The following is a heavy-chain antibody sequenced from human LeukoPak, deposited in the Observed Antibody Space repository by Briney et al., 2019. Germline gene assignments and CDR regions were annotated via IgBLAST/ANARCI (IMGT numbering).Heavy chain of an antibody. D-gene: IGHD3-10*01. CDR1: GGPFSGYF. V-gene: IGHV4-34*01. CDR2: IHNSGTT. Sequence: SETLSLTCAVSGGPFSGYFWSWMRQSSGKGLEWIGEIHNSGTTNYNPSLNSRVTISEDTSKNQFYLNLSSVTAADTAVYYCARRYYYNLGSFPFDFWGQGTLVTVSS. CDR3: ARRYYYNLGSFPFDF. J-gene: IGHJ4*02.